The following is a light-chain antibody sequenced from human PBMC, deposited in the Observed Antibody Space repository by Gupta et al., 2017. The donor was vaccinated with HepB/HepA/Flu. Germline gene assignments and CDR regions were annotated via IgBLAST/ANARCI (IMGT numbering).Light chain of an antibody. J-gene: IGLJ1*01. Sequence: QSVLTPPPSVSGARGQRVTISCTGSSSSIGAKYDVHWYQQLPGTVPKLIIYANNIRPSGVPDRFSGSKSGASASLAITGLQAEDEATYYCQSYDSSLSEYVFGTGTKVTVL. V-gene: IGLV1-40*01. CDR2: ANN. CDR1: SSSIGAKYD. CDR3: QSYDSSLSEYV.